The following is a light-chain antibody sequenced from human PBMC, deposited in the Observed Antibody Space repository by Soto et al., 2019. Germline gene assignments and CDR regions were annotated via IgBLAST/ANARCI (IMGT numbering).Light chain of an antibody. Sequence: QSALTQPVSVSGSPGQSITISCTGTSSDVGGYKFVSWYQQHPGKAPKLMIYEVSNRPSGVSSRFSGSKSGNTASLTISGLQAEDEADYYCGSYTGSIYVFGTGTKLTVL. CDR3: GSYTGSIYV. J-gene: IGLJ1*01. CDR1: SSDVGGYKF. CDR2: EVS. V-gene: IGLV2-14*01.